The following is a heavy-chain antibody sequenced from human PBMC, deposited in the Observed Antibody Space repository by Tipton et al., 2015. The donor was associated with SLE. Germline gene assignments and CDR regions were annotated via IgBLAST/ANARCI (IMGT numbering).Heavy chain of an antibody. CDR3: ARRDFWTGYFDY. CDR2: IYYSGTT. Sequence: TLSLTCTVSGGSITGYYWSWIRQPPGKGLEWIGHIYYSGTTSYNPSLKSRVTISVDTSKNQFSLNLSSVTAADTAVYYCARRDFWTGYFDYWGQGTLVTVSS. J-gene: IGHJ4*02. D-gene: IGHD3/OR15-3a*01. CDR1: GGSITGYY. V-gene: IGHV4-59*01.